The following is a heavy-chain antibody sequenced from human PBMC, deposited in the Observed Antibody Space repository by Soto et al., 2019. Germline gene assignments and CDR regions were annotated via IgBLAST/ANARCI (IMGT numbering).Heavy chain of an antibody. V-gene: IGHV4-30-2*01. CDR1: GGSLSSGGYS. CDR2: IYHSGST. CDR3: ANSHVGAHIPAAVH. Sequence: QLQLQESGSGLVKPSQPLSLTCAVSGGSLSSGGYSWRWIRQPPGKGLEWIGYIYHSGSTYYNPSLKSRVTISVDRSKNQFSLKLSSVTAADTAVYYCANSHVGAHIPAAVHWSQGTLVTVSS. J-gene: IGHJ4*02. D-gene: IGHD6-13*01.